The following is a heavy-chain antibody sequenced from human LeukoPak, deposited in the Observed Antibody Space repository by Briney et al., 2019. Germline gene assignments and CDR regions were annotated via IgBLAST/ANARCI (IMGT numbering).Heavy chain of an antibody. CDR2: IYSDNT. D-gene: IGHD6-19*01. CDR1: GFTVSSNS. Sequence: PGGSLRLSCTVSGFTVSSNSMSWVRQAPGKGLEWVSFIYSDNTHYSDSVKGRFTISRDNSKNTPYLQMNSLRAEDTAVYYCAKDHLPGIVVADRDYWGQGTLVTVSS. J-gene: IGHJ4*02. V-gene: IGHV3-53*01. CDR3: AKDHLPGIVVADRDY.